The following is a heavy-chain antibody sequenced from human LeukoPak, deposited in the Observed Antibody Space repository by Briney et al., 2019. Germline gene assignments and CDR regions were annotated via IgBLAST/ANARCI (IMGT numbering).Heavy chain of an antibody. Sequence: ASVKVSCKASGYTLTSYHIYWVRPATGQGVEGMGWMNPNSGSTGCARKFQGRVTMTRDTSISTAYMGLSSMRSEDTAVYYCATGLEHSYDFRSAYYLGVYYYYGMDVWGQGTTVTVSS. CDR1: GYTLTSYH. J-gene: IGHJ6*02. CDR2: MNPNSGST. V-gene: IGHV1-8*01. D-gene: IGHD3-3*01. CDR3: ATGLEHSYDFRSAYYLGVYYYYGMDV.